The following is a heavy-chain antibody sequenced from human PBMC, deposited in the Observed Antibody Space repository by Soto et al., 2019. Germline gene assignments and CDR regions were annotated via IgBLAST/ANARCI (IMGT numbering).Heavy chain of an antibody. CDR1: GGSFTSYA. CDR2: IIPIFGTA. D-gene: IGHD1-7*01. CDR3: ATPGDWNYQYFYGMDV. V-gene: IGHV1-69*12. Sequence: QVQLVQSGAEVKKPGSWVKVSCKASGGSFTSYAISWVRQAPGQGLEWMGEIIPIFGTANYAQKFQGRVTITADESTSTAYMELSSLRSEDTAVYYCATPGDWNYQYFYGMDVWGQGTTVTVSS. J-gene: IGHJ6*02.